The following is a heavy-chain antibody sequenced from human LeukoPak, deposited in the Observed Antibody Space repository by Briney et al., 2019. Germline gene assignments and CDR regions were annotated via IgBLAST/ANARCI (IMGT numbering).Heavy chain of an antibody. J-gene: IGHJ4*02. CDR1: EFTLSSYA. CDR2: ISGNGAHP. Sequence: GGSLRLSCAASEFTLSSYAMSWVRQAPGKGLEWVSSISGNGAHPYYADSVKGRFTISRDFSRNAVYLQMSSLRAEDTAEYYCAKAVDGRGYYFERGADFWGQGTMVTVSS. D-gene: IGHD3-22*01. V-gene: IGHV3-23*01. CDR3: AKAVDGRGYYFERGADF.